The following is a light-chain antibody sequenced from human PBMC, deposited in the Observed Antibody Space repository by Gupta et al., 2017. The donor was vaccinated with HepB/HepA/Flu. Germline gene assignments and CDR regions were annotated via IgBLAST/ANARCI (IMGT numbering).Light chain of an antibody. Sequence: EIMLTQSPATLSLSPGERATLSCRASQSVNGYLAWYQQKPGQAPRLLIYDASSRATGIPARFSGSGVETDFTLTISSREPEDFAFYYCQQRSYWHLTWTFGQGTKVEIK. V-gene: IGKV3-11*01. CDR1: QSVNGY. J-gene: IGKJ1*01. CDR3: QQRSYWHLTWT. CDR2: DAS.